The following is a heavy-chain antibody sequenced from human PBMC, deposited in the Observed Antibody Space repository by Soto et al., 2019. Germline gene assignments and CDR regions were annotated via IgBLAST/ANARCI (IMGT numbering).Heavy chain of an antibody. CDR1: GFTFSSYS. CDR2: ISSSRSYI. Sequence: GGSLRLSCAASGFTFSSYSMHWVRQAPGKGLEWVSSISSSRSYIYYADSVKGRFTISRDNAKNSLYLQMHSLIAEDTSVYSCASGVGYYDSSAYFDYWGQGTLVTVSS. J-gene: IGHJ4*02. CDR3: ASGVGYYDSSAYFDY. V-gene: IGHV3-21*01. D-gene: IGHD3-22*01.